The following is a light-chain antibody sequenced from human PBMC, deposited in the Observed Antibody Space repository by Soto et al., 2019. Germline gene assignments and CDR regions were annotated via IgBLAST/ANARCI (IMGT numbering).Light chain of an antibody. J-gene: IGKJ4*01. CDR3: QRRSKSALL. V-gene: IGKV3-11*01. CDR2: AAS. Sequence: EIVLTQSPATLSLSPGERATLSGRASQSVSSYLAGYQQKPGQAPRLLIYAASNRATGIPARFSGSGYGTDFTLTISRLEPEDVAVYYCQRRSKSALLFGGGRKGEIK. CDR1: QSVSSY.